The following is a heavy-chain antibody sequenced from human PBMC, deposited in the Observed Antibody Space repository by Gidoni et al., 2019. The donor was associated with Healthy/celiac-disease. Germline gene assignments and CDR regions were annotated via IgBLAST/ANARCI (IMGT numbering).Heavy chain of an antibody. V-gene: IGHV3-48*01. Sequence: EVQLVESGGGLVQPGGSLRLSCAASGFTFSSYSMNWVRQAPGKGLEWVSYISSSSSTIYYADSVKGRFTISRDNAKNSLYLQMNSLRAEDTAVYYCARQRRLQAFDIWGQGTMVTVSS. CDR1: GFTFSSYS. CDR3: ARQRRLQAFDI. CDR2: ISSSSSTI. J-gene: IGHJ3*02.